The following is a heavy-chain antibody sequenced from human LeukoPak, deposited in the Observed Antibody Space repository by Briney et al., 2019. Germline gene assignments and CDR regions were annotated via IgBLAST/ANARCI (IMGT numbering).Heavy chain of an antibody. CDR2: IYYSGST. Sequence: AWETLSLTCTVSGVPISSYYGSWIRQPPGKGLEWFGYIYYSGSTNYNPSLTSRLIISVDTSRNQFSLKLSSVTAADTAVYYCARGYDSGGYYAYFDYWGQGALVTVSS. D-gene: IGHD3-22*01. CDR1: GVPISSYY. CDR3: ARGYDSGGYYAYFDY. J-gene: IGHJ4*02. V-gene: IGHV4-59*12.